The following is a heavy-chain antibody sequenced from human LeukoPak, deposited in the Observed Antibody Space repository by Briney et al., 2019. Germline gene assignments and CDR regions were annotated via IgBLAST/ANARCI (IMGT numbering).Heavy chain of an antibody. D-gene: IGHD5-12*01. Sequence: SVKVSCKASGGTFSSYAISWVRQAPGQGLEWMGGIIPIFGTANYAQKFQGRVTLTTDESTSTAYMELSSLRSEDTAVYYCASGLRLTRGYYYYYYMDVWGKGTTVTVSS. CDR2: IIPIFGTA. J-gene: IGHJ6*03. CDR3: ASGLRLTRGYYYYYYMDV. V-gene: IGHV1-69*05. CDR1: GGTFSSYA.